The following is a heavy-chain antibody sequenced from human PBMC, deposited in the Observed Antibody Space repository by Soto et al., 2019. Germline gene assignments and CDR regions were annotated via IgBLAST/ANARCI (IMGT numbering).Heavy chain of an antibody. CDR3: ARHLKAGSPYYYYYYYMDV. J-gene: IGHJ6*03. CDR1: GGSISSGGYY. CDR2: IYYSGST. D-gene: IGHD3-10*01. V-gene: IGHV4-31*03. Sequence: PSETLSLTCTVSGGSISSGGYYWSWIRQHPGKGLEWIGYIYYSGSTYYNPSLKSRVTISVDTSKNQFSLKLSSVTAADTAVYYCARHLKAGSPYYYYYYYMDVWGKGTTVTVSS.